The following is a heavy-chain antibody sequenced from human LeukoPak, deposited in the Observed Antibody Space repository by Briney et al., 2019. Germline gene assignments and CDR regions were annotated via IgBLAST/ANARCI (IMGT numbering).Heavy chain of an antibody. V-gene: IGHV4-39*07. J-gene: IGHJ5*02. CDR1: GVSISSGSNY. CDR3: ARVSNWFDP. CDR2: IYSSGST. Sequence: SETLSLTCSVSGVSISSGSNYWGWIRQPPGKTLEWIGSIYSSGSTHYNPSLKSRVIILIDTAKNHFSLNLSSVTAADTAVYYCARVSNWFDPWGQGTLVTVSS.